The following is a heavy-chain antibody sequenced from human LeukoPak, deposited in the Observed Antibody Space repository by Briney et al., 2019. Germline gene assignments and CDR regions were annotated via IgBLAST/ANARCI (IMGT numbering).Heavy chain of an antibody. Sequence: GGSLRLSCGASGFTFSNYWMHWVRQAPGKGLVWVSRINSDGSSTSYADSVKGRFTISRDNAKNTLHLQMKSLTVEDTAVYYCAKGGSYTIDYWGQGILVSVSS. CDR3: AKGGSYTIDY. V-gene: IGHV3-74*01. CDR2: INSDGSST. D-gene: IGHD1-26*01. J-gene: IGHJ4*02. CDR1: GFTFSNYW.